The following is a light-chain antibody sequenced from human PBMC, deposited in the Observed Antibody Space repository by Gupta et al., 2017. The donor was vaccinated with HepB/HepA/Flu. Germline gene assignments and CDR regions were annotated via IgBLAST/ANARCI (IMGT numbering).Light chain of an antibody. CDR2: EAS. CDR3: QQRSNWPPWT. CDR1: QSISSY. Sequence: EIVLTQSPATLSLSPGERATLSCRASQSISSYLAWYQQKPGQAPRLLIYEASNRDTGIPARFSGSGYGTDLTLTISSLEPEDFAVYYCQQRSNWPPWTFGQGTKVEIK. V-gene: IGKV3-11*01. J-gene: IGKJ1*01.